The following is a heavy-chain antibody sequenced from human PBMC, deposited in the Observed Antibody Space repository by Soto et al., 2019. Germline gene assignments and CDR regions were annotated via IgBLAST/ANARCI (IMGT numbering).Heavy chain of an antibody. Sequence: GASVKVSCKASGYTFTSYAMHWVRQAPGQRLEWMGWINAGNGNTKYSQKFQGRVTITRDTSASTAYMELSSLRSEDTAVYYCARIVVVVPAATPHDAFDIWGQGTMVTVSS. CDR3: ARIVVVVPAATPHDAFDI. CDR1: GYTFTSYA. V-gene: IGHV1-3*01. D-gene: IGHD2-2*01. J-gene: IGHJ3*02. CDR2: INAGNGNT.